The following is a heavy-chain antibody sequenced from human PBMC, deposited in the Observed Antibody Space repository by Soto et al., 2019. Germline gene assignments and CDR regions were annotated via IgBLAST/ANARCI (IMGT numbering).Heavy chain of an antibody. V-gene: IGHV3-11*01. CDR2: ISGGGATT. CDR1: GFRFSDHY. D-gene: IGHD1-26*01. CDR3: ARVISQVGAAAHTDAFDI. J-gene: IGHJ3*02. Sequence: PGGSLRLSCAASGFRFSDHYMTWIRQAPGKGLEWVSKISGGGATTYYADSVKGRFTVSRDNAKNSLYLQMNSLRAEDTAVYYCARVISQVGAAAHTDAFDIWGQGTMVTVSS.